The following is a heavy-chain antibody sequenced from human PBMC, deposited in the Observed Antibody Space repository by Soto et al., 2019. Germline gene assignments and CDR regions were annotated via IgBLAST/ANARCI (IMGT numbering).Heavy chain of an antibody. CDR3: ARQQSHGSSYVDP. D-gene: IGHD6-13*01. Sequence: QLQLQESGPGLVKPSETLSLTCTVSGGSISSSSYYWGWIRQPPGKGLEWLGSIYYSGGTYYIPSLSTRVTISVCTSDNHFSRKLGCVPPADPAVSYWARQQSHGSSYVDPWGQGTLVTVSA. V-gene: IGHV4-39*01. CDR1: GGSISSSSYY. J-gene: IGHJ5*02. CDR2: IYYSGGT.